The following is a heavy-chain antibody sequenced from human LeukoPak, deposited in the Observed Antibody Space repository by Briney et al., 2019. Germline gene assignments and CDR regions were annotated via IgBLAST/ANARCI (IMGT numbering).Heavy chain of an antibody. D-gene: IGHD3-22*01. Sequence: ASLKVSCTASVGTFSIYAISWVRQAPGQGLEWVGEIIPIFGTANYAQNFQGRVPITTDESTRTAYMELSSLRSEDTAVYYCARDRNYYDSSGDRPYYYYYYMDGWGKGTTVTVSS. CDR1: VGTFSIYA. V-gene: IGHV1-69*05. CDR3: ARDRNYYDSSGDRPYYYYYYMDG. J-gene: IGHJ6*03. CDR2: IIPIFGTA.